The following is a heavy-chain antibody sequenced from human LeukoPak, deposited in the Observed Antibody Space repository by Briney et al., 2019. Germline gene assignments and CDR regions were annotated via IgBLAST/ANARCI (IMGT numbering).Heavy chain of an antibody. Sequence: SETLSLTCTVSGGSISSYYWSWIRQPPGKGLEWIGYIYYSGSTNYNPSLKSRVTISVETSKNQFSLKLSSVTAADTAVYYCARDNRYYDILTGYQDDAFDIWGQGTMVTVSS. J-gene: IGHJ3*02. CDR1: GGSISSYY. D-gene: IGHD3-9*01. V-gene: IGHV4-59*01. CDR2: IYYSGST. CDR3: ARDNRYYDILTGYQDDAFDI.